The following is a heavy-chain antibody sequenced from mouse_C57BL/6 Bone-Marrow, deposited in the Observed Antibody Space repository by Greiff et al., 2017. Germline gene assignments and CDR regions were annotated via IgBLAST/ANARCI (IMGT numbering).Heavy chain of an antibody. V-gene: IGHV1-64*01. CDR3: ARSYDDDDFTMDY. D-gene: IGHD2-4*01. J-gene: IGHJ4*01. Sequence: QVQLQQSGAELVKPGASVKLSCKASGYTFTNYWMNWVKQRPGQGLEWIGMMHPNGGSPDYNEKFKGEATLSVDKSSRTAYMQLSSLTSEDSSVYYCARSYDDDDFTMDYWGRGTSVTVSS. CDR2: MHPNGGSP. CDR1: GYTFTNYW.